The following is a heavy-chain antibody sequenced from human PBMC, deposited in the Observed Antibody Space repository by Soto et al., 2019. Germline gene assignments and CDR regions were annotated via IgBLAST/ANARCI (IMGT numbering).Heavy chain of an antibody. CDR1: GYTFTSYD. J-gene: IGHJ4*02. V-gene: IGHV1-69*13. Sequence: SVKVSCKASGYTFTSYDINWVRQATGQGLEWMGWMNPNSGTANYAQKFQGRVTITADESTSTAYMELSSLRSEDTAVYYCARTDRCGGDCYYGYWGQGTLVTVSS. CDR2: MNPNSGTA. CDR3: ARTDRCGGDCYYGY. D-gene: IGHD2-21*02.